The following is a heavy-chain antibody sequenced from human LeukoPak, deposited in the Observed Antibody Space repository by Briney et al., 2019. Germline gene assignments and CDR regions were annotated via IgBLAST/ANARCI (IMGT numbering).Heavy chain of an antibody. D-gene: IGHD2-15*01. CDR1: GYSISSGYY. Sequence: SETLSLTCAVSGYSISSGYYWGWIRQPPGKGLEWIGSIYHSGSTYYTPSLKSRVTISVDTSKNQFSLKLSSVTAADTAVYYCASRLGYCSGGSCYLGGWFDPWGQGTLVTVSS. CDR3: ASRLGYCSGGSCYLGGWFDP. J-gene: IGHJ5*02. V-gene: IGHV4-38-2*01. CDR2: IYHSGST.